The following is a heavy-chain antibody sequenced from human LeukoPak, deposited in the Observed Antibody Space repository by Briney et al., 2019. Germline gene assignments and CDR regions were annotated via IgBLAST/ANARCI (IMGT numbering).Heavy chain of an antibody. CDR3: ARGPGYGSGSYHYPYYFDY. CDR1: GFTFSSYG. J-gene: IGHJ4*02. CDR2: IWYDGSNK. D-gene: IGHD3-10*01. Sequence: GRSLRLSCAAPGFTFSSYGMHWVRQAPGKGLEWVAVIWYDGSNKYYADSVKGRFTISRDNSKNTLYLRMNSLRAEDTAVYYCARGPGYGSGSYHYPYYFDYWGQGTLVTVSS. V-gene: IGHV3-33*01.